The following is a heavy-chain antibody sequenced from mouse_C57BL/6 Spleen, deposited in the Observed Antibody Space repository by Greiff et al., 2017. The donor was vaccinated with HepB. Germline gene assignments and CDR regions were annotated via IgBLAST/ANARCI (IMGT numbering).Heavy chain of an antibody. Sequence: QVQLQQSGAELARPGASVKLSCKASGYTFTSYGISWVKQRTGQGLEWIGEIYPRSGNIYYNEKFKGKATLTADKSSSTAYMELRSLTSEDSAVYFCARRWDGYFDVWGTGTTVTVSS. CDR1: GYTFTSYG. CDR2: IYPRSGNI. CDR3: ARRWDGYFDV. D-gene: IGHD4-1*01. J-gene: IGHJ1*03. V-gene: IGHV1-81*01.